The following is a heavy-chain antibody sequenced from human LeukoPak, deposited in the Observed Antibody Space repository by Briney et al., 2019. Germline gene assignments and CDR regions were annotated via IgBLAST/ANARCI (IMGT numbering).Heavy chain of an antibody. CDR3: AKGSKEVLFTRDHHMDV. V-gene: IGHV3-30*18. D-gene: IGHD3-3*01. Sequence: PGGSLRLSCAASGFTFSTYVMHWVRQAPSKGLEWVAVISYEGSNKYYGDSVNGRFTISRDNSKNTLYLQMNSLRAEDTAVYSCAKGSKEVLFTRDHHMDVWGKGTTVT. CDR2: ISYEGSNK. J-gene: IGHJ6*03. CDR1: GFTFSTYV.